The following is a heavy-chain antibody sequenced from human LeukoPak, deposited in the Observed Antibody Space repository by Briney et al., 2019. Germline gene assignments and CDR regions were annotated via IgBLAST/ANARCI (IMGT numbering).Heavy chain of an antibody. J-gene: IGHJ6*02. CDR1: GGSISSSSYY. CDR3: ARGGSSALAVAGSLRILSYYGLDV. V-gene: IGHV4-61*01. CDR2: MYDSGST. Sequence: PSETLPLTCTVSGGSISSSSYYWSWIRQPPGKGLEWIGYMYDSGSTKYNPSLKNRVTISVDTSENLFSLKVTSVAAADTAVYYCARGGSSALAVAGSLRILSYYGLDVWGLGTTVTVSS. D-gene: IGHD6-19*01.